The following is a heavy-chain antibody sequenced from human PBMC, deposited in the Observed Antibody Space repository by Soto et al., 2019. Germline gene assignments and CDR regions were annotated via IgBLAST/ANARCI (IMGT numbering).Heavy chain of an antibody. CDR2: ISSSSSYT. V-gene: IGHV3-11*06. J-gene: IGHJ5*02. CDR1: GFTFSDYY. D-gene: IGHD3-9*01. Sequence: GGSLRLSCAASGFTFSDYYMSWIRQAPGEGLEWVSYISSSSSYTNYADSVKGRFTISRDNAKNSLYLQMNSLRAEDTAVYYCARDALLRYFDWSRPNGFDPWGQGTLVTVSS. CDR3: ARDALLRYFDWSRPNGFDP.